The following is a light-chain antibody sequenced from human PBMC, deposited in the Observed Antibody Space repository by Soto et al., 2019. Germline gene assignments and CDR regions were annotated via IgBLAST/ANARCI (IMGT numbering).Light chain of an antibody. CDR1: RDISHF. V-gene: IGKV1-33*01. J-gene: IGKJ5*01. Sequence: DIQMTQSPSSLFASVGDRLSMTCRASRDISHFLNWYQQKPGKAPKLLIYDASNLQTGVPSRFSGRGSGTDFTFTISSLQPDDSGTYYCQQYDDLPITFGQGTRLEIK. CDR3: QQYDDLPIT. CDR2: DAS.